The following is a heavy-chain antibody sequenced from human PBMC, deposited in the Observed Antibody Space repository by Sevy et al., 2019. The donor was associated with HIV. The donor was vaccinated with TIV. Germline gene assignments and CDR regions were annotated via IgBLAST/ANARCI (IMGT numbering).Heavy chain of an antibody. J-gene: IGHJ4*02. CDR1: GGSITSLY. CDR3: AGENAWGRGYS. D-gene: IGHD1-26*01. V-gene: IGHV4-59*08. CDR2: IYYNGHI. Sequence: SETLSLTCTVSGGSITSLYWNWIRQPPGKGLEWIANIYYNGHINYNPPLKSRVTLSRDTSKNQFSLRLGSVTAADTAMYYCAGENAWGRGYSWGQGTLVTVSS.